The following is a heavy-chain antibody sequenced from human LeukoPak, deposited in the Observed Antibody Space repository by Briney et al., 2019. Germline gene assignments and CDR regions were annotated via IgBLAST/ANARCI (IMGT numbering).Heavy chain of an antibody. Sequence: GGSLRLSCAASGFTFSSYEMNWVRQAPGKGLKWVSYISSSGSTIYYADSVKGRFTISRDNAKNSLYLQMNSLRAEDTAVYYCARDDIVATISQVPYGMDVWGKGTTVTVSS. CDR3: ARDDIVATISQVPYGMDV. V-gene: IGHV3-48*03. CDR2: ISSSGSTI. CDR1: GFTFSSYE. J-gene: IGHJ6*04. D-gene: IGHD5-12*01.